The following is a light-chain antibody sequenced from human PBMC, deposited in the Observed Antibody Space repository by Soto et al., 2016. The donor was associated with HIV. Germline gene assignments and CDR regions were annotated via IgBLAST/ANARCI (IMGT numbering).Light chain of an antibody. CDR2: KDI. J-gene: IGLJ3*02. Sequence: SYELTQPPSVSVSPGQSARITCSGDALPKRDTYWYQQKPGLAPLLVINKDIERPSGIPERFSGPSSGTTVTLTISGVEAEDEADYYCQSADSSGTYWVFGGGTKLTVL. V-gene: IGLV3-25*03. CDR3: QSADSSGTYWV. CDR1: ALPKRD.